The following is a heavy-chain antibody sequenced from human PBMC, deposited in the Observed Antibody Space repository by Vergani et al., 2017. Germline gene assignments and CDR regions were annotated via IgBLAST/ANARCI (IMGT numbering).Heavy chain of an antibody. D-gene: IGHD3-3*01. CDR1: GYSFTSYW. CDR2: IYPGDSDT. CDR3: ARLSRITIFGVANWDAFDI. J-gene: IGHJ3*02. V-gene: IGHV5-51*01. Sequence: EVQLVQSGAEVKKPGESLTISCKGSGYSFTSYWIGWVRQMPGKGLEWMGFIYPGDSDTRYSPSFQGQVTISADKSISTAYLQWSSLKASDTAMYYCARLSRITIFGVANWDAFDIWGQGTMVTVSS.